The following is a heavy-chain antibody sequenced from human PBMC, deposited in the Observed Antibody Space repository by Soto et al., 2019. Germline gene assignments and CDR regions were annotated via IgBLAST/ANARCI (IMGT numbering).Heavy chain of an antibody. V-gene: IGHV4-31*03. CDR2: IYSNGYT. J-gene: IGHJ6*02. CDR1: GDYISSGGYY. D-gene: IGHD2-15*01. CDR3: ARVRLLGGMDV. Sequence: SETLSLTCTVSGDYISSGGYYWSWIRQLPGKGLEWIGYIYSNGYTYYNPSLESRVTISLDTSNNQFSLKLTSVTAADTAVYYCARVRLLGGMDVWGQGTAVTVSS.